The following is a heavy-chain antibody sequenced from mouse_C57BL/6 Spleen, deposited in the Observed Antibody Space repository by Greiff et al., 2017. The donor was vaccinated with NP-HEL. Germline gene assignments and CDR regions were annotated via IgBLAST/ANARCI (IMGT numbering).Heavy chain of an antibody. J-gene: IGHJ4*01. CDR2: INPNNGGT. Sequence: EVQLQQSGPELVKPGASVKIPCKASGYTFTDYNMDWVKQSHGKSLEWIGDINPNNGGTIYNQKFKGKATLTVDKSSSTAYMELRSLTSEDTAVYYCARFFPLYGYYAMDYWGQGTSVTVSS. D-gene: IGHD1-1*02. V-gene: IGHV1-18*01. CDR3: ARFFPLYGYYAMDY. CDR1: GYTFTDYN.